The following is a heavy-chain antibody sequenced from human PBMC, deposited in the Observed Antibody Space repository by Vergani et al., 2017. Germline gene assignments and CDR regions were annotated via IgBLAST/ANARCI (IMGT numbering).Heavy chain of an antibody. CDR3: ARIMAYYGSGSYYPPFDY. CDR2: IDWDDDK. V-gene: IGHV2-70*15. J-gene: IGHJ4*02. Sequence: QVTLRESGPALVKPTQTLTLTCTFSGFSLSTSGMCVSWIRQPPGKALEWLARIDWDDDKYYSTSLKTRLTISKDTSKNQVVLTMTNMDPVDTATYYCARIMAYYGSGSYYPPFDYWGQGTLVTVSS. CDR1: GFSLSTSGMC. D-gene: IGHD3-10*01.